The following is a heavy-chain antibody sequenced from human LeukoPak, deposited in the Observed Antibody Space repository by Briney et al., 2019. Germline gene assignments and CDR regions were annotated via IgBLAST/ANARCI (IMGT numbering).Heavy chain of an antibody. D-gene: IGHD3-16*01. CDR1: GYSITSSNW. CDR3: ARDLAGSPYYYYGMDV. Sequence: KPSDTLSLTCAVSGYSITSSNWWGWIRQPPGKGLEWIGYIYYSGSTYYNPSLKSRVTMSVDTSKNQFSLKLSSVTAVDTALYYCARDLAGSPYYYYGMDVWGQGTTVTVSS. CDR2: IYYSGST. V-gene: IGHV4-28*03. J-gene: IGHJ6*02.